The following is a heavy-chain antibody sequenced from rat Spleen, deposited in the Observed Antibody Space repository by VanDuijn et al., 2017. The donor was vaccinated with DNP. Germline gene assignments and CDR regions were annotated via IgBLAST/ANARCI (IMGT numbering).Heavy chain of an antibody. V-gene: IGHV5-22*01. J-gene: IGHJ3*01. CDR2: IGSDGYAP. Sequence: EVQLVESGGGLVQPGRSLKLSCAASGFTFSDYYMAWVRQAPTRGLEWVAYIGSDGYAPYYGVSVKGRFTISRDNAKSTLYLQMNSLRSEDMATYYCARHEDYSSYVYGFAYWGQGTLVTVSS. CDR3: ARHEDYSSYVYGFAY. D-gene: IGHD1-2*01. CDR1: GFTFSDYY.